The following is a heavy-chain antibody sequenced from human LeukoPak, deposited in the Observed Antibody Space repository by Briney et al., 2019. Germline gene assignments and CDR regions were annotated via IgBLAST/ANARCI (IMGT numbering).Heavy chain of an antibody. Sequence: GGSLRLSCAASGFTFSSYWMHWVRQAPGKGLVWVSRINSDGSSTSYADSVKGRFTISRDNAKNTLYLQMNSLRAEDTAVYYCARELHYDSSGYYYLAAFDIWGQGTMVTVSS. CDR1: GFTFSSYW. J-gene: IGHJ3*02. V-gene: IGHV3-74*01. CDR2: INSDGSST. D-gene: IGHD3-22*01. CDR3: ARELHYDSSGYYYLAAFDI.